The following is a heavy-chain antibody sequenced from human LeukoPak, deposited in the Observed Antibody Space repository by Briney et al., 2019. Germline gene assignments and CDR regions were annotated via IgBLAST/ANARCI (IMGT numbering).Heavy chain of an antibody. D-gene: IGHD4/OR15-4a*01. V-gene: IGHV1-69*02. Sequence: SVKVSCKASGGTFTSYTISWVRQAPGQGLGWRGRIIPILGIANYAQKFQGRVTSTADKSTSTAYMELSRLRSEDTAVYYCAGGDHGKPNRLDYWGQGTLVTVSS. CDR1: GGTFTSYT. CDR3: AGGDHGKPNRLDY. CDR2: IIPILGIA. J-gene: IGHJ4*02.